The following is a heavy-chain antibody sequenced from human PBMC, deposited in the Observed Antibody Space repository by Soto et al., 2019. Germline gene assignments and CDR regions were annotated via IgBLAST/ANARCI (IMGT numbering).Heavy chain of an antibody. V-gene: IGHV3-30*18. D-gene: IGHD3-10*01. CDR3: AKTRNSVINCNYYDNMDV. J-gene: IGHJ6*02. CDR1: GFTFSEYG. CDR2: TSYDGRHT. Sequence: QVQLVESGGGVVQPGGSLRLTCAASGFTFSEYGIHWVRQAPGKGLEWVAITSYDGRHTSYVDSVKGRFTISRDNSGNTAFLEMNRLRVEDTAVYYCAKTRNSVINCNYYDNMDVWGQGTTVTVSS.